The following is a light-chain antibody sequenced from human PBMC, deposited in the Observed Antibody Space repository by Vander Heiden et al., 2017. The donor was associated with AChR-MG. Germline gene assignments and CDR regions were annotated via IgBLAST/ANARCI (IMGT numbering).Light chain of an antibody. CDR3: QQSNSTPGT. CDR2: AAF. CDR1: QSISSY. Sequence: DIQMTQSPSSLSASVGDRVTITCRASQSISSYLSWYQQKPGKAPKLLISAAFSLQSGVPSRFSGSGSGTDFTLTISSQQPEDFATYYCQQSNSTPGTFGQGTKVEIK. V-gene: IGKV1-39*01. J-gene: IGKJ1*01.